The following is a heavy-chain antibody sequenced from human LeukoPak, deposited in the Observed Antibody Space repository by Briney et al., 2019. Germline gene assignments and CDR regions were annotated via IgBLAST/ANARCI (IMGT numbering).Heavy chain of an antibody. CDR1: GFTFSSYA. J-gene: IGHJ4*02. CDR2: ISTSSSYI. D-gene: IGHD5-12*01. CDR3: AREYSGYGDFDY. Sequence: GGSLRLSCAASGFTFSSYAMSWVRQAPGKGLQWVSAISTSSSYIYYADSVKGRFTISRDNAKNSLYLQMNSLRAEDTAVYYCAREYSGYGDFDYWGQGTLVTVSS. V-gene: IGHV3-21*01.